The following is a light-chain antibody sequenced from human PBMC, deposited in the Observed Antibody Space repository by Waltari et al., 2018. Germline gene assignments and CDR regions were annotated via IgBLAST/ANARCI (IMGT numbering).Light chain of an antibody. J-gene: IGKJ1*01. CDR1: QSISSW. CDR3: LQYSSGPWT. CDR2: KAS. Sequence: DIQMTQSPSSLSASVGDTVTITCRASQSISSWLAWYQQKPGKAPKLLMYKASSLQSGVPSRFSGSGSGTDFTLTISSLQPEDFAIYYCLQYSSGPWTFGQGTKVEIK. V-gene: IGKV1D-16*01.